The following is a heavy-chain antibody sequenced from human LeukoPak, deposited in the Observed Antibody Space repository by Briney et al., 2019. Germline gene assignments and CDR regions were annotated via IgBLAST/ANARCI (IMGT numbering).Heavy chain of an antibody. J-gene: IGHJ3*02. CDR2: IYHSGST. Sequence: SETLSPTCTVSGYSISSGYYWGWIRQSPGKGLEWLGSIYHSGSTYYNPSLKSRVTISVDTSKNQFSLKLSSVTAADTAVYYCARVDVVAATSDAFDIWGQGTMVTVSS. D-gene: IGHD2-15*01. CDR1: GYSISSGYY. V-gene: IGHV4-38-2*02. CDR3: ARVDVVAATSDAFDI.